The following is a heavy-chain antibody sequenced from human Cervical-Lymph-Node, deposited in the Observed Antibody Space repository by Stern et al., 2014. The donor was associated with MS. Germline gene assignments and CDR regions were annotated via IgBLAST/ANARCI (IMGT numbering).Heavy chain of an antibody. D-gene: IGHD3-9*01. CDR1: GGTFNVYA. CDR2: IIRIIGKA. CDR3: ARDGRHTDNYGLDV. Sequence: QMQLVESGAAVKKPGSSVKVSCKASGGTFNVYAINWLRQAPGQGLEWMGGIIRIIGKANYAQKFQVRVTITADGSTRTSSMQMSSLRFDDTAVYYCARDGRHTDNYGLDVWGQGTTVTVSS. V-gene: IGHV1-69*01. J-gene: IGHJ6*02.